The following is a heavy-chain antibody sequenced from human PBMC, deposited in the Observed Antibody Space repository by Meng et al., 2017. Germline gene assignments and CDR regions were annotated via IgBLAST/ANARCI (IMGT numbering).Heavy chain of an antibody. Sequence: QVQRVQSGAEVKTPGVSVKVSCKASGYTFTGYYMHWVRQAPGQGLEWMGWINPNSGGTNYAQKFKGRVTMTRDTSISTAYMELSRLRSDDTAVYYCASRYDSSGSAAFQHWGQGTLVTVSS. V-gene: IGHV1-2*02. D-gene: IGHD3-22*01. CDR2: INPNSGGT. CDR3: ASRYDSSGSAAFQH. J-gene: IGHJ1*01. CDR1: GYTFTGYY.